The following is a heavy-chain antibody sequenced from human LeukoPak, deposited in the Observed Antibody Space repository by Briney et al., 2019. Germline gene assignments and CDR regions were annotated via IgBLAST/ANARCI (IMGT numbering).Heavy chain of an antibody. V-gene: IGHV4-39*02. CDR2: IYYTGSA. J-gene: IGHJ4*02. CDR1: GDSISSSSYY. Sequence: PSETLSLTCTVSGDSISSSSYYWGWIRQPPGKGLEWIGYIYYTGSAYYNPSLKSRVTLSVDTSKNHFSLKLTSVTAADTAVYYCVRGSCTTGVCYQYWGQGTLVTVSS. D-gene: IGHD2-8*01. CDR3: VRGSCTTGVCYQY.